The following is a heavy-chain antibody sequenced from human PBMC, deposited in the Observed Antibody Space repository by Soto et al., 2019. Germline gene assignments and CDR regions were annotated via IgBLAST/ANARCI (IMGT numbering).Heavy chain of an antibody. J-gene: IGHJ4*02. CDR1: GFSFDDSA. V-gene: IGHV3-9*01. CDR3: ASTPTLRSFDSLPWGTTDY. CDR2: ISWNSATI. Sequence: EVLLVESGGVLAQPGRSLRLSCAASGFSFDDSAMHWVRQGPGKGLEWVSGISWNSATIGYADSVKGRFTISRDNAKKSVYLQMNSLRPEDTALSYCASTPTLRSFDSLPWGTTDYWGQGTLVTVSS. D-gene: IGHD3-9*01.